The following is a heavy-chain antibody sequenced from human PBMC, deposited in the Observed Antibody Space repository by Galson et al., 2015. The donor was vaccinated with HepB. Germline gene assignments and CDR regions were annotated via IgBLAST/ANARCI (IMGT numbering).Heavy chain of an antibody. CDR1: GGSFSGYY. CDR3: ARGRGSSVDY. V-gene: IGHV4-34*01. Sequence: ETLSLTCAVYGGSFSGYYWSWIRQPPGKGLEWIGEINHSGSPNYNPSLKSRVTISVDTSKNQFSLKLSSVTAADTAVYYCARGRGSSVDYWGQGTLVTVSS. J-gene: IGHJ4*02. D-gene: IGHD6-6*01. CDR2: INHSGSP.